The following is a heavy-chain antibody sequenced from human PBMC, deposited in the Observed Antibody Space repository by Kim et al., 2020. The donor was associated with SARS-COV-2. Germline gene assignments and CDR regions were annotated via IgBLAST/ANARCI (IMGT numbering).Heavy chain of an antibody. J-gene: IGHJ6*02. V-gene: IGHV3-48*04. CDR3: ARDRRPYYYDSSNCMDV. CDR2: ISSSSTI. Sequence: GGSLRLSCAASGFTFSTYSMNWVRQAPGKGLEWVSYISSSSTIYYADSVKGRFTISRDNAKNSLSLQMNSLRAEDTAVYYCARDRRPYYYDSSNCMDVWGQGTTVTVSS. D-gene: IGHD3-22*01. CDR1: GFTFSTYS.